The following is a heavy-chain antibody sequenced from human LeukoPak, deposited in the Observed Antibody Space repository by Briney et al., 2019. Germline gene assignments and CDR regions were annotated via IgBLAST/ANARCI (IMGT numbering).Heavy chain of an antibody. J-gene: IGHJ6*03. CDR2: IYYSGST. CDR1: GGSISSSSYY. D-gene: IGHD5-12*01. CDR3: ARQSTMVATEGGAYYYYYYMDV. V-gene: IGHV4-39*01. Sequence: SETLSLTCTVSGGSISSSSYYWGWIRQPPGKGLEWIGSIYYSGSTYYNPSLKSRVTISVDTSKNQFSLKLSSVTAADTAVYYCARQSTMVATEGGAYYYYYYMDVWGKGTTVTISS.